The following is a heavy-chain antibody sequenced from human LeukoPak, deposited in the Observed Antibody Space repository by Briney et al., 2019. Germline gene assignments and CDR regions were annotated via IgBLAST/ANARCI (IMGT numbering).Heavy chain of an antibody. V-gene: IGHV4-39*07. D-gene: IGHD6-19*01. CDR2: IYYSGST. CDR3: AREQMSGQWLVDHFDY. Sequence: PSETLSLTCTVSGGSISSSSYYWGWIRQPPGKGLEWIGSIYYSGSTYYNPSLKSRVTISVDTSKNQFSLKLSSVTAADTAVYYCAREQMSGQWLVDHFDYWGQGTLVTVSS. J-gene: IGHJ4*02. CDR1: GGSISSSSYY.